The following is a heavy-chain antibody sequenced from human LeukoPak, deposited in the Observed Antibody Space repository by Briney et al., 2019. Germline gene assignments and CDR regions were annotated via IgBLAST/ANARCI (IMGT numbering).Heavy chain of an antibody. V-gene: IGHV4-34*01. Sequence: SETLSLTCAVYGGSFSGYYWSWIRQPPGKGLEWIGEINHSGSTNYNPSLKSRVTISVDTSKNQFSLKLSSVTAADTAVYYCARGNGDIVVVVAGQYYFDYWGQGTLVTVSS. CDR2: INHSGST. J-gene: IGHJ4*02. CDR3: ARGNGDIVVVVAGQYYFDY. CDR1: GGSFSGYY. D-gene: IGHD2-15*01.